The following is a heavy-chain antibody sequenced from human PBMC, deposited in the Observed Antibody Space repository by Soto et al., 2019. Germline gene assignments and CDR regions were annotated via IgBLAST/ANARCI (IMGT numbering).Heavy chain of an antibody. CDR3: AKPFYRDYGDYGGDWFDP. Sequence: PGGSLRLSCAASGFTFSSYSMNWVRQAPGKGLEWVSYISSSSSTIYYADSVKGRFTISRDNAKNSLYLQMNSLRAEDTAVYYCAKPFYRDYGDYGGDWFDPWGQGTLVTVSS. V-gene: IGHV3-48*01. CDR2: ISSSSSTI. J-gene: IGHJ5*02. D-gene: IGHD4-17*01. CDR1: GFTFSSYS.